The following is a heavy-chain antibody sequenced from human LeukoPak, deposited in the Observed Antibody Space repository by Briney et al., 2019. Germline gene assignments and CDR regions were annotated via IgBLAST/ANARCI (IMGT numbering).Heavy chain of an antibody. CDR2: IYSSGTT. J-gene: IGHJ4*02. CDR1: GFTVSSNY. D-gene: IGHD2-2*01. CDR3: AKDPTYQPLEE. Sequence: GGSLRLSCAASGFTVSSNYMSWVRQAPGKGLEWVSVIYSSGTTYYADSVKGRFIISRDNSKNTLYLQMNSLRAEDTAVYYCAKDPTYQPLEEWDQGTLVTVSS. V-gene: IGHV3-53*01.